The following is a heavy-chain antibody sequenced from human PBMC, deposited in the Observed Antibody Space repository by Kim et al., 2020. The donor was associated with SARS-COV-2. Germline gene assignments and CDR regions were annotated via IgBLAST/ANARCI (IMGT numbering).Heavy chain of an antibody. D-gene: IGHD3-16*01. J-gene: IGHJ6*02. CDR1: GFTFSSCA. Sequence: GGSLRLSCAASGFTFSSCAIHWVRQAPGKGLEWVAVISYDGSNKNYADSVKGRFTISRDNSKNTLYLQMNSLRAEDTALYYCARDPCSGIGGLTYSYYGMDDWGQGTPVTVSS. V-gene: IGHV3-30-3*01. CDR2: ISYDGSNK. CDR3: ARDPCSGIGGLTYSYYGMDD.